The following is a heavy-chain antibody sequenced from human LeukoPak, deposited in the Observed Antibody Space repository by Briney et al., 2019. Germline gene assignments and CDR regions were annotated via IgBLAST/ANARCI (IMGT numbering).Heavy chain of an antibody. D-gene: IGHD4-17*01. J-gene: IGHJ5*02. Sequence: SQTLSLTCTVSGGSISSGDYYWSWIRQPPGKGLEWIGYIYYSGSTYYNPSLKSRVTISVDTSKNQFSLKLSSVTAADTAVYYCAPLQSDGDFNWFDPWGQGTLVTVSS. CDR1: GGSISSGDYY. CDR2: IYYSGST. V-gene: IGHV4-30-4*01. CDR3: APLQSDGDFNWFDP.